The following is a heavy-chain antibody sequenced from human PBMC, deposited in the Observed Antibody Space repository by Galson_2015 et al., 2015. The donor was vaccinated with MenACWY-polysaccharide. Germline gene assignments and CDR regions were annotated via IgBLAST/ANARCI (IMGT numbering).Heavy chain of an antibody. J-gene: IGHJ4*02. Sequence: SLRLSCAASGFTFSSYRMNWVRQAPGKGLEWVSSISSSSSYIYYADSVKGRFTISRDNAKNSLYLQMNSLRAEDTAVYYCARDLKKLYGDYGLYYYDSSGYFDCWGQGTLVTVSS. V-gene: IGHV3-21*01. D-gene: IGHD3-22*01. CDR1: GFTFSSYR. CDR3: ARDLKKLYGDYGLYYYDSSGYFDC. CDR2: ISSSSSYI.